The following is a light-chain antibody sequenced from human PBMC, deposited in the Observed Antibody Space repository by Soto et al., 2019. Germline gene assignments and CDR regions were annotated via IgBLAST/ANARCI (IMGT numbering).Light chain of an antibody. CDR1: SSNIGAGYD. J-gene: IGLJ2*01. CDR2: GNS. V-gene: IGLV1-40*01. CDR3: QSYDSSLSGPDVV. Sequence: QAVVTQPPSVSGAPGQRVTISCTESSSNIGAGYDVHWYQQLPGTAPKLLIYGNSNRPSGVPDRFSGSKSGTSASLAITGLQAEDEADYYCQSYDSSLSGPDVVFGGGTKLTVL.